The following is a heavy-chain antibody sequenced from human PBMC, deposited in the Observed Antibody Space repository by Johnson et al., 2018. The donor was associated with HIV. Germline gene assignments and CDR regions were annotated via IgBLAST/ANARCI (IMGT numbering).Heavy chain of an antibody. Sequence: VQLVESGGGLVKPGGSLRLSCAASGFTFSDYYMSWIRQAPGKGLEWVSAIGTAGDTYYPGSVKGRFTISRDNSKNTLYLQMNSLRAEDTAVYYCARAMTTVSTWAFDIWGQGTMVTVSS. CDR3: ARAMTTVSTWAFDI. V-gene: IGHV3-66*02. J-gene: IGHJ3*02. CDR2: IGTAGDT. CDR1: GFTFSDYY. D-gene: IGHD4-17*01.